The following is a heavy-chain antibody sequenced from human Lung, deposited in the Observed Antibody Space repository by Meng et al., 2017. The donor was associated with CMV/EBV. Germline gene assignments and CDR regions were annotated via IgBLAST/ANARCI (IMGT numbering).Heavy chain of an antibody. Sequence: TLSLXXTVSGGPIKNPNYYWSWNRHQPGKGLEWLGYSYYTGAYYNPSLASRIFISLDSSHNRYSLTLRDVTAADTALYFCARMRGSGSEDSWGPGTLVTVSS. CDR1: GGPIKNPNYY. CDR3: ARMRGSGSEDS. CDR2: SYYTGA. V-gene: IGHV4-31*03. J-gene: IGHJ5*02. D-gene: IGHD3-10*01.